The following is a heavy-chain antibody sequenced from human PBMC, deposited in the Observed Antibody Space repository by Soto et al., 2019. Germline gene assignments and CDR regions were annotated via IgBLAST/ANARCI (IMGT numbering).Heavy chain of an antibody. D-gene: IGHD1-20*01. V-gene: IGHV3-23*01. J-gene: IGHJ5*01. CDR2: IGGLGSDT. CDR3: AKDAVPYNGKWDWFDS. CDR1: RFRFSDFA. Sequence: DVQLLESGGGLVQPGGSLTLSCAASRFRFSDFAMSWVRQAPGKGLEWVSSIGGLGSDTYYADPVKGRFTISRDNSKSMLYLQMDGLRDEDTAVYYCAKDAVPYNGKWDWFDSWGQGTLVIVS.